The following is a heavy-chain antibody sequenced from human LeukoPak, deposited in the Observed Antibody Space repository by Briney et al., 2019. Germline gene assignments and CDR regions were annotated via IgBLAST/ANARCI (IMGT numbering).Heavy chain of an antibody. D-gene: IGHD3-16*02. V-gene: IGHV4-59*01. CDR3: ARDPGGYDYVWGSYRYRSNWFDP. CDR1: GGSISSYY. Sequence: SGTLSLTCTVSGGSISSYYWSWIRQPPGKGLEWVWYIYYSGSTNYNPSLKSRVTISVDTSKNQFSLKLSSVTAADTAVYYCARDPGGYDYVWGSYRYRSNWFDPWGQGTLVTVSS. CDR2: IYYSGST. J-gene: IGHJ5*02.